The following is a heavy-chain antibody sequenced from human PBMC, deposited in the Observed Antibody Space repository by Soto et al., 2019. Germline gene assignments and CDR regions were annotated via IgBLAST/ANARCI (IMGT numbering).Heavy chain of an antibody. CDR1: GGTFSSYA. Sequence: QVQLVQSGAEVKKPGSSVKVSCKASGGTFSSYAISWVRQAPGQGLEWMGGIIPILGTANYGQKFQGRVTITADKSTSTAYMELSSLRSEYTAVYYCARDRVYSYGFRRGFQHWGQGTLVTVSS. D-gene: IGHD5-18*01. CDR2: IIPILGTA. J-gene: IGHJ1*01. V-gene: IGHV1-69*06. CDR3: ARDRVYSYGFRRGFQH.